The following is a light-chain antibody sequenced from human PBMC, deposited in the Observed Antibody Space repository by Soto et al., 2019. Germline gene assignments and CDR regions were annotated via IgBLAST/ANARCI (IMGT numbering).Light chain of an antibody. CDR3: CSYAGSSTVV. CDR2: DVN. V-gene: IGLV2-11*01. Sequence: QSALTQPRSVSGSPGQSVTISCTGTSSDVGGYNYLSWYQQFSGRAPKLMIYDVNKRPSGVPDRFSGSKSGNTASLTISGLQAEDEADYYCCSYAGSSTVVFGGGTKLTVL. J-gene: IGLJ2*01. CDR1: SSDVGGYNY.